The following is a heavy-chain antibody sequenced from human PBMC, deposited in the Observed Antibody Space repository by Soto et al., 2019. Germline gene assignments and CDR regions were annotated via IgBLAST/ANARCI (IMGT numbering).Heavy chain of an antibody. CDR1: GFTFSSYW. D-gene: IGHD2-21*02. J-gene: IGHJ6*02. V-gene: IGHV3-7*01. CDR2: IKQDGSEK. CDR3: ARDPNVVVTATHYYYYYGMDV. Sequence: EVQLVESGGGLVQPGGSLRLSCAASGFTFSSYWMSWVRQAPGKGLEWVANIKQDGSEKYYVDSVKGRFTISRDNAKNSLYRQMNSLRAEDTAVYYCARDPNVVVTATHYYYYYGMDVWGQGTTVTVSS.